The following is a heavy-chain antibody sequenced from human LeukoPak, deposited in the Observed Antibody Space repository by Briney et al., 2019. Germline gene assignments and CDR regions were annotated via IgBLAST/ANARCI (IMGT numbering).Heavy chain of an antibody. Sequence: GGSLRLSCAASGFTFSTYSMNWVRQAPGKGLEWVSSISSSSSLIYYADSVKGRFTISRDNAKNSLYLQMNSLRAEDTAVYYCARDGGDYPDKNLDFWGQGTLVTVSS. V-gene: IGHV3-21*01. CDR3: ARDGGDYPDKNLDF. CDR2: ISSSSSLI. J-gene: IGHJ4*02. D-gene: IGHD4-17*01. CDR1: GFTFSTYS.